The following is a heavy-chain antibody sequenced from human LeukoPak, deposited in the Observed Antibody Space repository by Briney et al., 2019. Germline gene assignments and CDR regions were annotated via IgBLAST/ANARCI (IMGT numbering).Heavy chain of an antibody. V-gene: IGHV4-38-2*02. J-gene: IGHJ4*02. CDR3: AREYCSGGSCSGLDY. D-gene: IGHD2-15*01. CDR1: GYSISSGYY. CDR2: IYHSGSN. Sequence: SETLSLICAVSGYSISSGYYWGWIRQPPGKGLEWIGSIYHSGSNYYNPSLKSRVTISVDTSKNQFSLKLSSVTAADTAVYYCAREYCSGGSCSGLDYWGQGTLVTVSS.